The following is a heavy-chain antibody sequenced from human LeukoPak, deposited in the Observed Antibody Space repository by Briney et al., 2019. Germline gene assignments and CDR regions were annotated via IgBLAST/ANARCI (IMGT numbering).Heavy chain of an antibody. CDR3: AKDVPAAYFDY. V-gene: IGHV3-30*02. J-gene: IGHJ4*02. CDR1: GFIFSSYG. Sequence: GGSLRLSCAASGFIFSSYGMHWVRQAPGKGLEWVAFIRYDESNKYYADSVKGRFTISRDNSKNTLYLQMNRLRAEDTAVYYCAKDVPAAYFDYWGQGTLVTVSS. CDR2: IRYDESNK. D-gene: IGHD2-2*01.